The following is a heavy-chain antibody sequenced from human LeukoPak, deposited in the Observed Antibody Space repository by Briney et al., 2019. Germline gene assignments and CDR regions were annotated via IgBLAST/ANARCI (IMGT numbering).Heavy chain of an antibody. Sequence: SETLSLTCTVSGGSINDYYWSWIRQPAGQGLEWIGRIYTSGSTNYNPSLKSRVTMSVDTSKSRLSLKLNSVTAADTAVYYCARDSWTPATVNAFDIWGQGTVVTVSS. CDR1: GGSINDYY. J-gene: IGHJ3*02. V-gene: IGHV4-4*07. D-gene: IGHD3/OR15-3a*01. CDR2: IYTSGST. CDR3: ARDSWTPATVNAFDI.